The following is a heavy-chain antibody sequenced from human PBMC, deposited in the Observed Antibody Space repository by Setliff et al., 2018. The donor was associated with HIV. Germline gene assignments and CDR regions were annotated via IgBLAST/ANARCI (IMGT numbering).Heavy chain of an antibody. D-gene: IGHD5-18*01. J-gene: IGHJ3*01. CDR3: AREWSYGAFDTFDV. CDR1: GDSISSGSYF. V-gene: IGHV4-39*07. Sequence: PSETLSLTCTVSGDSISSGSYFWGWIRQTPGKGLEWIGNIYYTGFAYYNPSLKTRVTIMVDTSKNQFSLKLGSVTAADTAVYYCAREWSYGAFDTFDVWGQGTMVTVSS. CDR2: IYYTGFA.